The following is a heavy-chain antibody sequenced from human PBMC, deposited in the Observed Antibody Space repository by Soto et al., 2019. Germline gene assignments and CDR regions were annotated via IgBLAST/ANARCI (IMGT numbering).Heavy chain of an antibody. CDR1: GGSFSGYY. CDR2: INHRGST. CDR3: ARGSTTMIVPDY. V-gene: IGHV4-34*01. J-gene: IGHJ4*02. Sequence: ETLSLTCAVYGGSFSGYYWSWIRQPPGKGLEWIGEINHRGSTSYNPSLKSRVTISVDTSKNQFSLKLNSVTAADTAVYYCARGSTTMIVPDYWGQGTLVTVSS. D-gene: IGHD3-22*01.